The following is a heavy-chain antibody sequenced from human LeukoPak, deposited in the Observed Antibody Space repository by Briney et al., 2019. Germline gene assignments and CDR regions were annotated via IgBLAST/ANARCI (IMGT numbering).Heavy chain of an antibody. V-gene: IGHV1-2*02. CDR3: ARGGYYGSGSYYSFSGYFDY. Sequence: ASVKVSCKASGYTFTGYYMHWVRQAPGQGLEWMGWINPNSGGTNYAQKFQGRVTMTRDTSISTAYMELSSLRSEDTAVYYCARGGYYGSGSYYSFSGYFDYWGQGTLVTVSS. CDR1: GYTFTGYY. J-gene: IGHJ4*02. D-gene: IGHD3-10*01. CDR2: INPNSGGT.